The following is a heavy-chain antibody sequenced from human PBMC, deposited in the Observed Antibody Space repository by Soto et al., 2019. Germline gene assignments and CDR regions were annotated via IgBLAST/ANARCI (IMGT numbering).Heavy chain of an antibody. J-gene: IGHJ6*01. D-gene: IGHD2-2*02. CDR2: IIPIFGTA. CDR1: GGTFSSYA. Sequence: SVKVSCKASGGTFSSYAISWVRQAPGQGLEWMGGIIPIFGTANYAQKFQGRVTITADESTSTAYMELSSLRSEDTAVYYCARSIGSISGYHHYCMGGWWQGTTVAVAS. V-gene: IGHV1-69*13. CDR3: ARSIGSISGYHHYCMGG.